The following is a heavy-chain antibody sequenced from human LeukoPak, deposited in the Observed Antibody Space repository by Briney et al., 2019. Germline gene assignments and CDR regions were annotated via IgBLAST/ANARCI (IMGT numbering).Heavy chain of an antibody. CDR3: ARVDRVPAVSWFDP. CDR2: INPNSGGT. D-gene: IGHD2-2*01. CDR1: GYTFTGYY. J-gene: IGHJ5*02. Sequence: GASVKVSCKASGYTFTGYYMHWVRQAPGQGLEWMGWINPNSGGTNYAQKFQGRVTMTRDTSISTAYMELSRLRSDATAVYYCARVDRVPAVSWFDPWGQGTLVTVSS. V-gene: IGHV1-2*02.